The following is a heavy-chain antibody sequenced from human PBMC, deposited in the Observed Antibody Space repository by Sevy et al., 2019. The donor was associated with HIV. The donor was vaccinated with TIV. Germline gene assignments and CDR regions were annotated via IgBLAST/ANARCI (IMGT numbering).Heavy chain of an antibody. Sequence: GGSLRLSCAASGFTFSNAWMSWVRQAPGKGLKWVGRIKSKTDGGTTDYAAPVKGRFTISRDDSKNTLYLQMNSLKTEDTAVYYCTTDYESDMSLYWGQRTLVTVSS. V-gene: IGHV3-15*01. J-gene: IGHJ4*02. CDR2: IKSKTDGGTT. CDR3: TTDYESDMSLY. CDR1: GFTFSNAW. D-gene: IGHD3-3*01.